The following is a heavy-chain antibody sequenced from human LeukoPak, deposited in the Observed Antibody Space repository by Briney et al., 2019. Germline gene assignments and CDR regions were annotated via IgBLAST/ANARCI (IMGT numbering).Heavy chain of an antibody. D-gene: IGHD3-22*01. J-gene: IGHJ4*02. V-gene: IGHV3-23*01. Sequence: PGGTLRLSCAASGFTFSSYGMSWVRQAPGKGLEWVSAISGSGGSTYYADSVKGRFTISRDNSKNTLFLEMSNLRPEDTAVYYCARPGHGNYGPVGYWGQGTLVTVSS. CDR1: GFTFSSYG. CDR3: ARPGHGNYGPVGY. CDR2: ISGSGGST.